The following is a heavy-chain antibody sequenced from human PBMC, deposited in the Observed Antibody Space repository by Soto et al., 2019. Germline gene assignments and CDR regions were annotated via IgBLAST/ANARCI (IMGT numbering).Heavy chain of an antibody. CDR2: INHSGST. V-gene: IGHV4-34*01. CDR3: ARGQWLVRGLDY. D-gene: IGHD6-19*01. CDR1: GGSFSGYY. Sequence: QVQLQQWGAGLLKPSETLSLTCAVYGGSFSGYYWSWIRQPPGKGLEWIGEINHSGSTNYNPSLKSRVTISVDTSKNQVSLKLSSVTAADTAVYYCARGQWLVRGLDYWGQGTLVTVSS. J-gene: IGHJ4*02.